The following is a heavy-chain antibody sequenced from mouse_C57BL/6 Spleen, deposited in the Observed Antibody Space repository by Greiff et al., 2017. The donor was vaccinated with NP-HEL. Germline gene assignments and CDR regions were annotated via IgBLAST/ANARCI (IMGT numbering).Heavy chain of an antibody. Sequence: VHVKQSGPVLARPGASVKLSCKTSGYTFTSYWMHWVKQRPGQGLEWIGAIYPGNSDTSYNQKFKGKAKLTAVTSASTAYMEHSSLTNEDSAVYYFTPITTVEGAMDYWGQGTSVTVSS. V-gene: IGHV1-5*01. J-gene: IGHJ4*01. CDR3: TPITTVEGAMDY. D-gene: IGHD1-1*01. CDR1: GYTFTSYW. CDR2: IYPGNSDT.